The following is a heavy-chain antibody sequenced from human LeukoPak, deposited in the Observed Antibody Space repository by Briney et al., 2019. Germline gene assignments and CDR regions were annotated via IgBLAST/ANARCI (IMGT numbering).Heavy chain of an antibody. CDR3: ASPSLRYYYYGMDV. D-gene: IGHD2-2*01. CDR1: GGSFSGYY. J-gene: IGHJ6*02. CDR2: INHSGST. Sequence: SETLSLTCAVYGGSFSGYYWSWIRHPPGKGLEWIGEINHSGSTNYNPSLKGRVTISVDTSKNQFSLKLSSVTSADTAMYYCASPSLRYYYYGMDVWGQGTTVTVSS. V-gene: IGHV4-34*01.